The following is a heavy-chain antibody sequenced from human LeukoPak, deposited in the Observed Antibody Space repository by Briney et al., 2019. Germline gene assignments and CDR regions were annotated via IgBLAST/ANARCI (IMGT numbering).Heavy chain of an antibody. J-gene: IGHJ4*02. V-gene: IGHV3-30-3*01. CDR3: ARRSIAVGVLDY. Sequence: GGSLRLSCAASGFTFSSYAMHWVRQAPGKGLEWVAVISYDGSNKYYADSVKGRFTISRDNSKNTLYLQMNSLRSEDTAVYYCARRSIAVGVLDYWGQGTLVTVSS. CDR1: GFTFSSYA. CDR2: ISYDGSNK. D-gene: IGHD6-19*01.